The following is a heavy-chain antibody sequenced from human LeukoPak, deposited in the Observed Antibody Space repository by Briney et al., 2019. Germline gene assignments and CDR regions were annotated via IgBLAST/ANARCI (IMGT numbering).Heavy chain of an antibody. Sequence: TGGSLRLSCAASGFTFSSYSMNWVRQAPGKGLEWVSSISSSSYIYYADSVKGRFTISRDNAKNSLYLQMNSLRAEDTAVYYCAREGEGAATPYLYYFDYWGQGTLVTVSS. J-gene: IGHJ4*02. V-gene: IGHV3-21*01. CDR1: GFTFSSYS. CDR2: ISSSSYI. CDR3: AREGEGAATPYLYYFDY. D-gene: IGHD2-15*01.